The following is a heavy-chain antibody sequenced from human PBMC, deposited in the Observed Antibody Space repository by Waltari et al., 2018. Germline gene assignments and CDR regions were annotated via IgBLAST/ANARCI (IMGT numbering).Heavy chain of an antibody. V-gene: IGHV4-59*01. J-gene: IGHJ6*02. Sequence: QVQLQESGPGLMKPSETLSLACSVSGASITGYYWGWIRQTPGRGLEWLGGIYSPGTTKYNPSLKGRVSLSVDTSKSLFTLNLRSVTAADTAVYYCASSNSAVIGWDYYGMDVWGQGTTVIVS. CDR1: GASITGYY. D-gene: IGHD2-2*01. CDR3: ASSNSAVIGWDYYGMDV. CDR2: IYSPGTT.